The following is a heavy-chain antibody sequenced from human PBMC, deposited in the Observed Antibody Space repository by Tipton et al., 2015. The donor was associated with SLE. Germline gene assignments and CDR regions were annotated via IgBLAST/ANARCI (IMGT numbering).Heavy chain of an antibody. J-gene: IGHJ4*02. CDR3: AKGLPVAGGCFDY. Sequence: SLRLSCAASGFTFSSYGMHWVRQAPGKGLEWVANIKQDGSEKYYVDSVKGRFTISRDNAKNSLYLQMNSLRAEDTAVYYCAKGLPVAGGCFDYWGQGTLVTVSS. V-gene: IGHV3-7*01. CDR1: GFTFSSYG. CDR2: IKQDGSEK. D-gene: IGHD6-19*01.